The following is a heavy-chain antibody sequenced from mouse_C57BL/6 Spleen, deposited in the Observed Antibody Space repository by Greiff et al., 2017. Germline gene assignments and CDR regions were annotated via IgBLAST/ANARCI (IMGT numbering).Heavy chain of an antibody. CDR3: TGERVYDGYPYAMDY. CDR2: IDPETGGT. J-gene: IGHJ4*01. D-gene: IGHD2-3*01. Sequence: QVQLQQSGAELVRPGASVTLSCKASGYTFTDYEMHWVKQTPVHGLEWIGAIDPETGGTAYNQKFKGKAILTADKSSSTAYMERRSLTSEDSAVYYCTGERVYDGYPYAMDYWGQGTLVTVSS. V-gene: IGHV1-15*01. CDR1: GYTFTDYE.